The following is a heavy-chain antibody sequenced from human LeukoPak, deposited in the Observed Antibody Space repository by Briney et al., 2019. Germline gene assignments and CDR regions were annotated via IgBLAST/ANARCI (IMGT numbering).Heavy chain of an antibody. V-gene: IGHV3-74*01. D-gene: IGHD6-19*01. CDR1: GFTFSGYW. J-gene: IGHJ4*02. CDR3: ARGRLTSSWYYFDY. Sequence: GGSLRLSCAASGFTFSGYWMHWVRQAPGKGLVWASRISTDGSSNTYADSVKGRFTISRDNAKNTLYLQMNSLRAEDTAVYYCARGRLTSSWYYFDYWGQGTLVTVSS. CDR2: ISTDGSSN.